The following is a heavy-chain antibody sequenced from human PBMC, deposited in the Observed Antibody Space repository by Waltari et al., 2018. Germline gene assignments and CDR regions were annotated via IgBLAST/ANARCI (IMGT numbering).Heavy chain of an antibody. V-gene: IGHV3-74*01. CDR2: ITSDVSTT. Sequence: EVQLVESGGGLVQPGGSLRLSCAASGFTFTSYWLHWVRQAPGKGLVWLSLITSDVSTTSYGDSVQGLFTISRDNANNTLYLQMTSLRAEDTAVYYCSAGTVYWGQGILVTVSS. D-gene: IGHD1-26*01. CDR3: SAGTVY. J-gene: IGHJ4*02. CDR1: GFTFTSYW.